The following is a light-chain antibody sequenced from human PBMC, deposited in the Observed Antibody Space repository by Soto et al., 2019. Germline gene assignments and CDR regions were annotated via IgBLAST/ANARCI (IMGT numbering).Light chain of an antibody. CDR1: ESVRNNS. J-gene: IGKJ2*01. CDR3: HHYGYGADT. V-gene: IGKV3-20*01. CDR2: GAS. Sequence: ELVLTQSPGTLSLSPGERATLSCRASESVRNNSLAWYQQQPGQAPRLLIFGASSRATGIPDRFTGSGSGADFSLTISRLEPEDSAVYFCHHYGYGADTFVQGTKLEIK.